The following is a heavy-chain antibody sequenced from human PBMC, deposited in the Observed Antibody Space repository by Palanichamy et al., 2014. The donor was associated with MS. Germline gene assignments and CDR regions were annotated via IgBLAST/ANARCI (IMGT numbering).Heavy chain of an antibody. CDR2: INPNTGET. CDR3: ARERVGCSSTNSCAFDI. CDR1: GYTFTDYY. V-gene: IGHV1-2*02. D-gene: IGHD2-2*01. Sequence: QVQLVQSGAEVEKPGASVKVSCKASGYTFTDYYIDWVRQAPGQGLEWMGLINPNTGETNYAQNFQGRVSLTRDTSINTAYMDLSRLTSDDTAVYYCARERVGCSSTNSCAFDIWGQGTMVTVSS. J-gene: IGHJ3*02.